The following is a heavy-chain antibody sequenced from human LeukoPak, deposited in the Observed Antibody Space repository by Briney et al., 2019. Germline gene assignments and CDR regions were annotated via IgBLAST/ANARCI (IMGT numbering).Heavy chain of an antibody. V-gene: IGHV3-33*06. CDR1: GFTFSSYG. CDR3: AKDQSSAAVYYFDY. J-gene: IGHJ4*02. D-gene: IGHD6-13*01. Sequence: GGSLRLPCAASGFTFSSYGMHWVRQAPGKGLEWVAVIWYDGSNKYYADSVKGRFTISRDNSKNTLYLQMNSLRAEDTAVYYCAKDQSSAAVYYFDYWGQGTLVTVSS. CDR2: IWYDGSNK.